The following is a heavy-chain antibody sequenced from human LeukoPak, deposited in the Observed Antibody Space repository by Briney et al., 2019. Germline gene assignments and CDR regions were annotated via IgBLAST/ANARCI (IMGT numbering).Heavy chain of an antibody. J-gene: IGHJ6*02. CDR1: GFTFSSYS. CDR2: ISSSSSYI. V-gene: IGHV3-21*01. D-gene: IGHD3-9*01. CDR3: AREDPLELRYSDWTRPYYGMDV. Sequence: PGGSLRLSCAASGFTFSSYSMNWVRQAPGKGLEWVSPISSSSSYIYYADSVKGRFTISRDNAKNSLYLQMNSLRAEDTAVYYCAREDPLELRYSDWTRPYYGMDVWGQGTTVTVSS.